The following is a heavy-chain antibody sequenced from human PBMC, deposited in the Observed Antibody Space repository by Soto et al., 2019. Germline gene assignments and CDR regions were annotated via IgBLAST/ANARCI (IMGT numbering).Heavy chain of an antibody. V-gene: IGHV3-74*03. CDR3: ARDLGGPDY. CDR2: LSSDGFGA. CDR1: GFSLSPYW. D-gene: IGHD3-16*01. J-gene: IGHJ4*02. Sequence: EVHLEESGGGLVQPGGSLRLSCAASGFSLSPYWMHWVRQVPGGGLEWVARLSSDGFGAAYADSMKGRFFISRDIARNTLSLQMNSLRVDDTAVYYCARDLGGPDYWGRGTSVTVSS.